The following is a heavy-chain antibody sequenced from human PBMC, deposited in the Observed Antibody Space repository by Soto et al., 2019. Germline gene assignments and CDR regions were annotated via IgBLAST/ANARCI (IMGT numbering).Heavy chain of an antibody. V-gene: IGHV3-72*01. J-gene: IGHJ4*02. CDR1: GFTFSDDY. Sequence: EVQLVESGGDLVQPGGSLRLSCAASGFTFSDDYMDWVRQAPGQGLEWVGRVRNRANSDTTEYAASVKGRFTILRDDSNNSLNLQMNSLQIQDTAVSFWAKESWSRGYELCYFDCWGQGTLVTVSS. CDR2: VRNRANSDTT. CDR3: AKESWSRGYELCYFDC. D-gene: IGHD3-22*01.